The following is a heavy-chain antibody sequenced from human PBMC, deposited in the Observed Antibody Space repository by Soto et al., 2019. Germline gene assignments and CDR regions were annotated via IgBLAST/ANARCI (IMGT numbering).Heavy chain of an antibody. D-gene: IGHD1-26*01. CDR3: ATANNTSPFDY. CDR2: IHVDSHNT. J-gene: IGHJ4*02. Sequence: VKVSCTAFGFTVAASAVQWARQARGQSLAWVGRIHVDSHNTKSAQKFTERVTISWDVSTITAFMELRSLRSEETAVHYCATANNTSPFDYWGQGTLLTASS. V-gene: IGHV1-58*01. CDR1: GFTVAASA.